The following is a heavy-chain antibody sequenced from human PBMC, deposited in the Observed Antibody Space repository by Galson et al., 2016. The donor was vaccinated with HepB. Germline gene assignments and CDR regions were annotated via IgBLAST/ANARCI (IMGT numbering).Heavy chain of an antibody. J-gene: IGHJ4*02. CDR2: ITRTGDAN. Sequence: SLRLSCAGSGFSFSNHGMSWVRQPPGRGLEWVSGITRTGDANHYADFVKGRFTISRDNSKNTVYLYMSDLSAGDTAVYYCGKHGGFDYWGQGARVTVSS. D-gene: IGHD3-16*01. CDR3: GKHGGFDY. CDR1: GFSFSNHG. V-gene: IGHV3-23*01.